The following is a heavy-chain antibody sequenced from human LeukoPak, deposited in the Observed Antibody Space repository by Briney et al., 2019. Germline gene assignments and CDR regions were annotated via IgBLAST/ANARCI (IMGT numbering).Heavy chain of an antibody. CDR3: ARGATIAAAGDFDY. CDR2: INHSGST. CDR1: GGAFTNYY. D-gene: IGHD6-13*01. Sequence: PSETLSLTCAVYGGAFTNYYWSWIRQPPGKGLEWIGEINHSGSTNYNPSLKSRVTISVDKSKNQFSLKLSSVTAADTAVYYCARGATIAAAGDFDYWGQGTLVTVSS. J-gene: IGHJ4*02. V-gene: IGHV4-34*01.